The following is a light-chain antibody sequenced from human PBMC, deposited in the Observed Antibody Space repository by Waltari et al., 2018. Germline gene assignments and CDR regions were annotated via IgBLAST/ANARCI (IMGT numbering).Light chain of an antibody. CDR3: QTGGFGIWV. J-gene: IGLJ3*02. Sequence: QLLLTQSPSASASLGASVKLTCTLSSGHSSDAIAWHQQQPDKGPRYLMKVNSDGSHIKGDGIPDRFSGSIAGAERYLTISSLQSEDEADYYCQTGGFGIWVFGGGTKLTVL. CDR2: VNSDGSH. CDR1: SGHSSDA. V-gene: IGLV4-69*01.